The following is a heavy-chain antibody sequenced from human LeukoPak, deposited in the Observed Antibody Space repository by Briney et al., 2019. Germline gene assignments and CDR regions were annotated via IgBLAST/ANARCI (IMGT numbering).Heavy chain of an antibody. Sequence: SETLSLTCTVSGGSISTYYWNWIWQPPGKGLEWIGYIYSSGSTNYNPSLKSRVTISVDTSKNQFSLKLNSVTAADTAVYYCARSGGYSSSWSLWGQGTLVTVSS. CDR1: GGSISTYY. CDR2: IYSSGST. D-gene: IGHD6-13*01. V-gene: IGHV4-59*01. CDR3: ARSGGYSSSWSL. J-gene: IGHJ4*02.